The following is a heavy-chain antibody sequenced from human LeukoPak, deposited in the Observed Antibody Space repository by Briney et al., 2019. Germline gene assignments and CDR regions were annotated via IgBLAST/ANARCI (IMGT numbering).Heavy chain of an antibody. D-gene: IGHD2-15*01. V-gene: IGHV3-21*01. CDR1: VDSFRRDS. Sequence: PGGSLRLSCAASVDSFRRDSMKSGPQAPGKGLECVSSISSGSTYIYYADSVKGRFTISRDNAKNSLYLQMNSLIAEDTAVYYWTRHRARWYSLSRTFDIWGQGTMVTVSS. J-gene: IGHJ3*02. CDR2: ISSGSTYI. CDR3: TRHRARWYSLSRTFDI.